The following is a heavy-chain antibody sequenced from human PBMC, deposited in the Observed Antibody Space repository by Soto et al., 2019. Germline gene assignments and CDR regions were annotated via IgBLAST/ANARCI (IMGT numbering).Heavy chain of an antibody. D-gene: IGHD2-15*01. CDR1: GASISTYY. Sequence: SETLSLTCTVSGASISTYYWSWIRQPPGKGLEWIGYISYSGSTNYNPSLKSRVTISFDASKNEISLQVRSATAADAAVYYCARDFKEYCRDGKCNGFDPGGQGTLVTVSS. CDR2: ISYSGST. J-gene: IGHJ5*02. CDR3: ARDFKEYCRDGKCNGFDP. V-gene: IGHV4-59*01.